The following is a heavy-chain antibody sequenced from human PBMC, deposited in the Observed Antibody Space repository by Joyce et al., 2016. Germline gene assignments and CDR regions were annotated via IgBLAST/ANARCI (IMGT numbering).Heavy chain of an antibody. D-gene: IGHD3-16*02. Sequence: QVQLVQSGAELKKPGASVKVSCTASGYTFSNFGISWVRQAPGQGLEWMGWISGYKGNTNYAQRFQGRVTMTTDTSTNTAYMALRSLRSDDTAVYFCARDRRDYVWGSYRSYFDYWGQGILVTVSS. V-gene: IGHV1-18*01. CDR3: ARDRRDYVWGSYRSYFDY. J-gene: IGHJ4*02. CDR1: GYTFSNFG. CDR2: ISGYKGNT.